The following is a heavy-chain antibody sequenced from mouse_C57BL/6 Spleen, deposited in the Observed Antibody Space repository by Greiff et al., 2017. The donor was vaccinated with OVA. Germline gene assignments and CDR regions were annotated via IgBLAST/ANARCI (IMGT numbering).Heavy chain of an antibody. D-gene: IGHD2-4*01. Sequence: VQGVESGPGLVQPSQSLSITCTVSGFSLTSCGVHWVRQSPGKGLEWLGVIWSGGSTDYNAAFISRLSISKDNSKSQVFFKMNSLQADDTAIYYCARIDYDDGWYFDVWGTGTTVTVSS. J-gene: IGHJ1*03. CDR3: ARIDYDDGWYFDV. CDR2: IWSGGST. CDR1: GFSLTSCG. V-gene: IGHV2-2*01.